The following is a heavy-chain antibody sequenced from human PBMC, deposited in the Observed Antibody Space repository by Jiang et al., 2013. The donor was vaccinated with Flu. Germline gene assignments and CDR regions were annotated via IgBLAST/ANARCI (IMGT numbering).Heavy chain of an antibody. D-gene: IGHD3-16*01. J-gene: IGHJ4*02. CDR1: GGSISSYY. V-gene: IGHV4-59*01. Sequence: SGSGLVKPSETLSLTCTVSGGSISSYYWSWIRQPPGKGLEWIGYIYYSGSTNYNPSLKSRVTISVDTSKNQFSLKLSSVTAADTAVYYCAGGRRYYDYGLGESTVFDYWGQGTLVTVSS. CDR3: AGGRRYYDYGLGESTVFDY. CDR2: IYYSGST.